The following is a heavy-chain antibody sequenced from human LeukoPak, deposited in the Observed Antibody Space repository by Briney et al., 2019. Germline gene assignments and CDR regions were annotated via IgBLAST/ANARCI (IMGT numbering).Heavy chain of an antibody. V-gene: IGHV1-8*03. D-gene: IGHD6-19*01. Sequence: ASVKVSCKASGGTFTSYDINWVRQATGQGLEWIGWMDPDSGNTGYAQKFQGRVTITRNTSISTAYMELSSLRSEDTAVYYCAIGTTRSGWSPFDYWGQGTLVTVSS. CDR1: GGTFTSYD. CDR3: AIGTTRSGWSPFDY. J-gene: IGHJ4*02. CDR2: MDPDSGNT.